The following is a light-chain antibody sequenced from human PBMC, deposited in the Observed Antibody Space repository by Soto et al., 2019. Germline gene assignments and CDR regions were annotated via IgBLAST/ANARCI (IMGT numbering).Light chain of an antibody. CDR3: QQYNSYPFT. CDR2: DTS. Sequence: DIQMTQSPSTLSASVGDRVTITCRASQSISSWLAWYQQKPGKAPKLLIYDTSSLEIGVPSSFTGSRSGTEFTLTISSLQPNDFATYYCQQYNSYPFTFGQGTKVEIK. V-gene: IGKV1-5*01. CDR1: QSISSW. J-gene: IGKJ1*01.